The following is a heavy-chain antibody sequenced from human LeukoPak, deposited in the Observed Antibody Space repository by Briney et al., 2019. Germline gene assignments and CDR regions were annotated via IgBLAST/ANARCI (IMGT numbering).Heavy chain of an antibody. V-gene: IGHV5-51*01. J-gene: IGHJ4*02. CDR2: IYPGDSDT. CDR3: ARLANYYGSGSYCDY. Sequence: GESLKISCKGSGYSFTSYWIGWVRQMPGKGLEWMGIIYPGDSDTRYSPSFQGQVTISADKSISTAYLQWSSLKASDTAMYCCARLANYYGSGSYCDYWGQGTLVTVSS. CDR1: GYSFTSYW. D-gene: IGHD3-10*01.